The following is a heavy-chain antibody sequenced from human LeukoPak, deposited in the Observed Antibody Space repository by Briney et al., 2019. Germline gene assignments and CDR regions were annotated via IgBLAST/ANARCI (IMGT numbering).Heavy chain of an antibody. CDR2: IYYSGST. CDR1: GGSISSYY. V-gene: IGHV4-59*01. CDR3: ARGGRSYYYMDV. J-gene: IGHJ6*03. Sequence: SETLSLTCTVSGGSISSYYWSWIRQPPGKGLEWIGDIYYSGSTNYNPSLKSRVTISVDTSKIQFSLKLSSVTAADTAVYYCARGGRSYYYMDVWGKGTTVTVSS.